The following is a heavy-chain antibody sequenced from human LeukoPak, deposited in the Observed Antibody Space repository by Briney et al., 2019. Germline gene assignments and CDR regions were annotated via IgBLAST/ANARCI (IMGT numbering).Heavy chain of an antibody. J-gene: IGHJ4*02. CDR2: ISYDGSNK. Sequence: GGSLRLSCAASGFTFSSYAMHWVRQAPGKGLEWVAVISYDGSNKYYADSVKGRFTISRDNSKNTLYLQMNSLRAEDTAVYYCARVGSMLAFGGSYSKGPFDYWGQGTLVTVSS. V-gene: IGHV3-30-3*01. D-gene: IGHD1-26*01. CDR1: GFTFSSYA. CDR3: ARVGSMLAFGGSYSKGPFDY.